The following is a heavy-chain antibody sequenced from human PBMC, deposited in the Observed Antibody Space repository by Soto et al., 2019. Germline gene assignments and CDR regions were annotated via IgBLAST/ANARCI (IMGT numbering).Heavy chain of an antibody. V-gene: IGHV3-49*03. CDR1: GFTFGDYA. CDR2: IRSKAYGGTT. Sequence: GGSLRLSCTASGFTFGDYAMSWFRQAPGKGLEWVGFIRSKAYGGTTEYAASVKGRFTISRDDSKSIAYLQMNSLKTEDTAVYYCTSHDYGDHLRPNYYYYYMDVWGKGTTVTVSS. CDR3: TSHDYGDHLRPNYYYYYMDV. J-gene: IGHJ6*03. D-gene: IGHD4-17*01.